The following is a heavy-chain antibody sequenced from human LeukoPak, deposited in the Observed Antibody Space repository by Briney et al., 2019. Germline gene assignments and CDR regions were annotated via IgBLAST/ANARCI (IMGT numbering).Heavy chain of an antibody. CDR2: INYSGTNM. Sequence: GGSLRLSCAASGFTFSSYSMNWVRQAPGKGQEWVSSINYSGTNMYYADSVKGRFTISRDNAKNSLFLQMNSLRPEDTAVYYCVTSGCSGATCYFYFDYWGQGTLVTVSS. V-gene: IGHV3-21*01. CDR3: VTSGCSGATCYFYFDY. CDR1: GFTFSSYS. J-gene: IGHJ4*02. D-gene: IGHD2-15*01.